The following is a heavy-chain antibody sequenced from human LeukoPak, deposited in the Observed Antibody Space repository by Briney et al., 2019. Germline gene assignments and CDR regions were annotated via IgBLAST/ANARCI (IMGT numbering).Heavy chain of an antibody. Sequence: SETLSLTCTVSGGSISSYYWSWIRQPPGKGLEWIGYIYYSGSTNYNPSLKSRVTISVDTSKNQFSLKLSSVTAADTALYYCARRWRSTTRFDYWGQGTRVTVFS. V-gene: IGHV4-59*01. CDR1: GGSISSYY. D-gene: IGHD2-2*01. CDR3: ARRWRSTTRFDY. J-gene: IGHJ4*02. CDR2: IYYSGST.